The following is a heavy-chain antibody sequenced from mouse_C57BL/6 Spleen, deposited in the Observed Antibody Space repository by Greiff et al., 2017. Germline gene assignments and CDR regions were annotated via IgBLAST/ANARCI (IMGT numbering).Heavy chain of an antibody. V-gene: IGHV1-80*01. CDR2: IYPGDGDT. CDR1: GYAFSSYW. Sequence: VKLVESGAELVKPGASVKISCKASGYAFSSYWMNWVKQRPGKGLEWIGQIYPGDGDTNYNGKFKGKATLTADKSSSTAYMQLSSLTSEDSAVYFCARNYYGSLDYWGQGTTLTVSS. D-gene: IGHD1-1*01. J-gene: IGHJ2*01. CDR3: ARNYYGSLDY.